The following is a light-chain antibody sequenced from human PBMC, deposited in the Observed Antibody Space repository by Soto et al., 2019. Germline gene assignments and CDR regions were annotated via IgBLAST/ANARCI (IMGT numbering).Light chain of an antibody. CDR1: QSVSSN. CDR2: GAS. J-gene: IGKJ1*01. CDR3: QQYNNWPQT. V-gene: IGKV3-15*01. Sequence: EIVMTQSPATLSVSPGERATLSCRASQSVSSNLAWYQQKHGQAPRLLIYGASTRATGIPARFSGSGSGTEFTLTISSLQSEDFAVYSCQQYNNWPQTFGQGTKVEIK.